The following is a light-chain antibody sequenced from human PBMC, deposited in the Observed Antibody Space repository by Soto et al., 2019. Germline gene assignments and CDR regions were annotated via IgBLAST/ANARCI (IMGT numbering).Light chain of an antibody. CDR1: SSDVGGYNY. Sequence: QSVLTXPASVSGSPGQSITISCTGTSSDVGGYNYVSWYQQHPGKAPKLMIYEVSNRPSGVSNRFSGSKSGNTASLTISGLQAEDEADYYCSSYTSSSTRVFGTGTKVTVL. V-gene: IGLV2-14*01. J-gene: IGLJ1*01. CDR3: SSYTSSSTRV. CDR2: EVS.